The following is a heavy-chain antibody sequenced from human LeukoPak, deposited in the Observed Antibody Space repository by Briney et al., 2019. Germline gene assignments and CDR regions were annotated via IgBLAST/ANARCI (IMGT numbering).Heavy chain of an antibody. CDR1: GGSISTYY. J-gene: IGHJ4*02. Sequence: SETLSLTCTVSGGSISTYYWNWIRQPPGKGLEWIGEINHSGSTNYNPSLKSRVTISVDTSKNQFSLKLSSVTAADTAVYYCARIQYYYVYFDYWGQGTLVTVSS. D-gene: IGHD3-10*02. CDR2: INHSGST. V-gene: IGHV4-34*01. CDR3: ARIQYYYVYFDY.